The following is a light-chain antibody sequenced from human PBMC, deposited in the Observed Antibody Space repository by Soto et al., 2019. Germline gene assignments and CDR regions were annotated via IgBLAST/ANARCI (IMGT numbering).Light chain of an antibody. CDR2: GAS. Sequence: EIVLTQSPATLSLSPGERATLSCRASQSVSSYLAWYQQRPGQAPRLLIYGASNRATGIPARFSGSESGTDFPLTISSREAEDFAVYYCQRRTDWPMTCGQGTRLEIK. V-gene: IGKV3-11*01. CDR3: QRRTDWPMT. J-gene: IGKJ5*01. CDR1: QSVSSY.